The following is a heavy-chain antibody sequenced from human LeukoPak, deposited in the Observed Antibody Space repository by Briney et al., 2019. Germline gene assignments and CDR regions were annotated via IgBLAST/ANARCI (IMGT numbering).Heavy chain of an antibody. Sequence: PGGSLRLSCAASGFTFSDYYMSWIRQAPGKGLEWISYISSSGSITDYADSVKGRFTISRDNAKKSLYLQMNSLRADDTAVYYCARDYISLAHLIDYWGQGTLVTVSS. J-gene: IGHJ4*02. V-gene: IGHV3-11*01. CDR3: ARDYISLAHLIDY. CDR2: ISSSGSIT. D-gene: IGHD3-16*01. CDR1: GFTFSDYY.